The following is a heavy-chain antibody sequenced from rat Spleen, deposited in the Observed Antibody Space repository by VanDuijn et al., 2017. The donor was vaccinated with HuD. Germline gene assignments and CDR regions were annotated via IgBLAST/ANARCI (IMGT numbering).Heavy chain of an antibody. D-gene: IGHD1-10*01. CDR2: ISSGGTKT. J-gene: IGHJ2*01. V-gene: IGHV5S14*01. CDR1: GFTFSNYG. CDR3: MEQLGPYY. Sequence: EVQLVESGGSLIQPGRSLKLSCAASGFTFSNYGMAWVRQIPTKGLEWVASISSGGTKTYYRDSVKGRFTVSRDNAKNTQYLQMDSLRSEDTATYYCMEQLGPYYWGQGVMVSVSS.